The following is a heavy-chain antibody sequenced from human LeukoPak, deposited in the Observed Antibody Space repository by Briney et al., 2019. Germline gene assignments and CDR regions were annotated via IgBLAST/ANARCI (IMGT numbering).Heavy chain of an antibody. CDR1: GGTFSSYA. Sequence: SVKVSCKASGGTFSSYAISWVRQAPGQGLEWMGGIIPIFGTANYAQKFQGRVTITADESTSAAYMELSSLRSEDTAVYYCARDRDIVVVPAATNYFDYWGQGTLVTVSS. V-gene: IGHV1-69*13. CDR2: IIPIFGTA. J-gene: IGHJ4*02. D-gene: IGHD2-2*01. CDR3: ARDRDIVVVPAATNYFDY.